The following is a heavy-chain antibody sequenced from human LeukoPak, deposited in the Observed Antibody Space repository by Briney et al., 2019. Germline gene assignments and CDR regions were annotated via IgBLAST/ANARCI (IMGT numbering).Heavy chain of an antibody. CDR2: ISYDGSNK. Sequence: GRSLRLSCAASGFTFSSYPMHWVRQAPGKGLEWVALISYDGSNKHYADSVKGRFSISRDNSKNTLFLQMNSLRAEDTAVYYCARVFSSSWYGLDYWGQGTLVTVSS. V-gene: IGHV3-30*04. CDR3: ARVFSSSWYGLDY. J-gene: IGHJ4*02. D-gene: IGHD6-13*01. CDR1: GFTFSSYP.